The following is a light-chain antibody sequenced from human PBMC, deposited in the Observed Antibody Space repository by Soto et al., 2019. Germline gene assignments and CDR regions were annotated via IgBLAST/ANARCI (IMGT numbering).Light chain of an antibody. CDR2: EGS. Sequence: QSVLTQPSPVSGSPGETITLPRTGTSRYGGSYNLVSWYQQHPGKAPKLMIYEGSKRPSGVSNRFSGSKSGNTASLTISGLQAEDEADYYCSSYASSTTPYVFGTGTKVT. CDR1: SRYGGSYNL. V-gene: IGLV2-14*02. J-gene: IGLJ1*01. CDR3: SSYASSTTPYV.